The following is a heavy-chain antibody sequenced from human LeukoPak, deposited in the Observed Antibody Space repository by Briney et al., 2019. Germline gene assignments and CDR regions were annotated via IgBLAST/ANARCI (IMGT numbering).Heavy chain of an antibody. Sequence: SETLSLTCAVYGGSFSGYYCSWIRQPPGKGLEWIGEINHSGSTNYNPSFKSRVTISVDTSKNQFSLKVSSVTAADTAVYYCARGDYWGQGTLVTVSS. CDR3: ARGDY. V-gene: IGHV4-34*01. CDR2: INHSGST. J-gene: IGHJ4*02. CDR1: GGSFSGYY.